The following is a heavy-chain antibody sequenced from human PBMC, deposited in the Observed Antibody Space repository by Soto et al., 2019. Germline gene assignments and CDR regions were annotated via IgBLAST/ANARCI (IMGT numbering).Heavy chain of an antibody. Sequence: GGSLRLSCAGSEFTFLHYFMRWIRQAPGEGLEGVSYISSSSRYTNYADSANRRFTISRDNAKTSLYLQMNSLRAEDTAVYYCAREGGTHSSSWYRSNYGMDVWGQGTTVTVSS. J-gene: IGHJ6*02. CDR2: ISSSSRYT. CDR3: AREGGTHSSSWYRSNYGMDV. D-gene: IGHD6-13*01. CDR1: EFTFLHYF. V-gene: IGHV3-11*06.